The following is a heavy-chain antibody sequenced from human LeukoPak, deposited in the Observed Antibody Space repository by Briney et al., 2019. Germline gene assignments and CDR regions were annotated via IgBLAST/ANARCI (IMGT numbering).Heavy chain of an antibody. CDR1: GYTFTGYY. CDR2: INPNSGDT. D-gene: IGHD5-18*01. Sequence: RASVKVSCKASGYTFTGYYMHWVRQAPGQGLEWMGWINPNSGDTNYAQKFQGRVTVTRDTSISTAYMELSSLRSEDTAVYYCARGEDTAMVTDYWGQGTLVTVSS. J-gene: IGHJ4*02. CDR3: ARGEDTAMVTDY. V-gene: IGHV1-2*02.